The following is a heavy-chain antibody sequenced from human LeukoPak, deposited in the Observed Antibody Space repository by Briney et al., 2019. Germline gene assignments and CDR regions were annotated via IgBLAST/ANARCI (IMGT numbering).Heavy chain of an antibody. Sequence: QVQLQQSGPGLVKPSGTLSLSCAVFGVSINISSWWSWVRQPPRKGLEWIGYMYYSGNTKYNPSLKSRVTISGDTSKKQFSLKLSSVTAADTAVYYCARGYSGYDPTYFDYWGQGTLVTVSS. CDR1: GVSINISSW. D-gene: IGHD5-12*01. CDR2: MYYSGNT. CDR3: ARGYSGYDPTYFDY. J-gene: IGHJ4*02. V-gene: IGHV4-4*02.